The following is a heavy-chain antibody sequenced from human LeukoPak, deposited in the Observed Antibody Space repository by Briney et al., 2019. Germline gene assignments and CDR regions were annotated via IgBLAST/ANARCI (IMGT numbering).Heavy chain of an antibody. CDR3: ARGPPGYCSSTSCYTYYYYYYMDV. CDR2: IKQDGSEK. D-gene: IGHD2-2*02. V-gene: IGHV3-7*01. CDR1: GFTFSSYS. J-gene: IGHJ6*03. Sequence: PGGSLRLSCAASGFTFSSYSMSWVRQAPGKGLEWVANIKQDGSEKYYVDSVKGRFTISRDNAKNSLYLQMNSLRAEDTAVYYCARGPPGYCSSTSCYTYYYYYYMDVWGKGTTVTVSS.